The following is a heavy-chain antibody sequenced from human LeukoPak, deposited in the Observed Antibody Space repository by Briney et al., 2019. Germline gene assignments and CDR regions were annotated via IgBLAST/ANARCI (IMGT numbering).Heavy chain of an antibody. J-gene: IGHJ6*02. D-gene: IGHD2-21*01. V-gene: IGHV3-33*01. CDR1: GLTFSSYG. CDR3: AALFLWTGDYYYGMDV. CDR2: IWFDGTNK. Sequence: GGPLRLSCAGSGLTFSSYGMHWVRQAPGRGLEWVAVIWFDGTNKYYADSVKGRFTISRDNSKNTLYLQMNSLRAEDTAVYYCAALFLWTGDYYYGMDVWGQGTTVTVSS.